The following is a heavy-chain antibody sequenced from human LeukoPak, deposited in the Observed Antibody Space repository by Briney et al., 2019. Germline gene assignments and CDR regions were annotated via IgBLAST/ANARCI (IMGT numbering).Heavy chain of an antibody. CDR1: GFTFGEFG. D-gene: IGHD1-26*01. V-gene: IGHV3-49*03. CDR2: IRSKAYGGTT. CDR3: TRDGPAEHSCFDY. Sequence: GGSLRLSCTASGFTFGEFGVSWFRQAPGRGLEWVGFIRSKAYGGTTEYAASVRGRFTISRDDSKSIAYLQMTSLKTEDTAVYYCTRDGPAEHSCFDYWGQGTLVTVSS. J-gene: IGHJ4*02.